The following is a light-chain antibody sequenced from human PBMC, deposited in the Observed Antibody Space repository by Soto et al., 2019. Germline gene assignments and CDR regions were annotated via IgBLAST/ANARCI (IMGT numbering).Light chain of an antibody. V-gene: IGKV1-5*01. CDR1: QSIGSW. CDR2: DAS. J-gene: IGKJ2*01. Sequence: DIQMTQSPSTLSASVGDRVTITCRVSQSIGSWLAWYQQKPGKAPMLLIYDASKIESGVPPRFSGSGSGTEFTLAINGLQPDDFATYYCQQYESHFRTFGQGTKLEIK. CDR3: QQYESHFRT.